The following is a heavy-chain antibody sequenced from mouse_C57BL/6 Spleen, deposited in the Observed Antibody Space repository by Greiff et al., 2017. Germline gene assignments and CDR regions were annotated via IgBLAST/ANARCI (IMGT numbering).Heavy chain of an antibody. D-gene: IGHD1-1*01. CDR2: IDPSDSYT. Sequence: QVQLQQPGAELVMPGASVKLSCKASGYTFTSYWMHWVKQRPGQGLEWIGEIDPSDSYTNYNQKFKGKSTLAVDKSSSQAYMQLSSLTSEDSAVYYCARSDYYGSSYGYWYFEVWGTGTTVTVSS. J-gene: IGHJ1*03. CDR3: ARSDYYGSSYGYWYFEV. V-gene: IGHV1-69*01. CDR1: GYTFTSYW.